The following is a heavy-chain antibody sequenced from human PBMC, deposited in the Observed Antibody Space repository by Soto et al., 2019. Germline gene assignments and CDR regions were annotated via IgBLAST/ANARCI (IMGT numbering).Heavy chain of an antibody. CDR1: GGSISSYY. Sequence: QVQLQESGPGLVKPSETLSLTCTVSGGSISSYYWSWIRQPPGKGLAWIGYIYYSGSTNYNPSLMSRVTISVDTSKNQFCLKLSSVTAADTAVYYCARRYGGTFDYWGQGTLVTVSS. D-gene: IGHD2-15*01. CDR2: IYYSGST. V-gene: IGHV4-59*08. CDR3: ARRYGGTFDY. J-gene: IGHJ4*02.